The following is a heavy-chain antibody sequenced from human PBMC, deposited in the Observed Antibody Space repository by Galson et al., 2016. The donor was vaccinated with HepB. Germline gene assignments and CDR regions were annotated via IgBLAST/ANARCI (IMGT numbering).Heavy chain of an antibody. V-gene: IGHV3-74*01. CDR1: GFTFRSYW. CDR2: INSDGSST. J-gene: IGHJ4*02. D-gene: IGHD3-10*01. CDR3: ARVSSGSGSYNDY. Sequence: SLRLSCAASGFTFRSYWMHWVRQAPGKGLVWVSRINSDGSSTTYADSVKGRFTISRDNAKNTLYLQMNSLRAEDTAVYYCARVSSGSGSYNDYWGQGILVAVSS.